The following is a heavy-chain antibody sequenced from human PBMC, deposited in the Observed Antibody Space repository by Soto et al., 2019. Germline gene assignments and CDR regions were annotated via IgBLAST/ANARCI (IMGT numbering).Heavy chain of an antibody. D-gene: IGHD1-20*01. J-gene: IGHJ4*02. CDR1: EFTITSSA. CDR3: ATVHNTSRSFDY. Sequence: EVQLLDSGEALVKPGESLKPSGPPSEFTITSSAMGGVRRAPGKGLEWVSTTGISGRTTYYADSVKGRFTVSRDDSKNTLDLQMSSLRAEDTAVYYCATVHNTSRSFDYWGQGTPVTVSS. CDR2: TGISGRTT. V-gene: IGHV3-23*01.